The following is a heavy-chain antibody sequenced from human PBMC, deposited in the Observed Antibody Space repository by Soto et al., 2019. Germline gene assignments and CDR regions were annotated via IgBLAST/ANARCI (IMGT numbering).Heavy chain of an antibody. CDR3: ASNYYDFWSGYYNFYYLDV. J-gene: IGHJ6*03. V-gene: IGHV3-30*03. Sequence: QVQLVESGGGVVQPGRSLRLSCAASGFTFTTCGMHWVRQAPGKGLEWVALISHDGSNKYSAESVKGRFPISRDNSKNTLNLQMNSLRAEDTAVYYCASNYYDFWSGYYNFYYLDVWGKGTTVTVSS. CDR1: GFTFTTCG. CDR2: ISHDGSNK. D-gene: IGHD3-3*01.